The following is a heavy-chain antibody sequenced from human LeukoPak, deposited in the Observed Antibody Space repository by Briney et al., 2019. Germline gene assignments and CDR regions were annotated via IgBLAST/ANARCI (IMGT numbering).Heavy chain of an antibody. CDR2: ISVSGGNT. CDR3: ARDVHQHYGDLDY. J-gene: IGHJ4*02. V-gene: IGHV3-23*01. CDR1: GLTVSTNY. Sequence: GGPLRLSCAASGLTVSTNYMSWVRQAPGKGLEWVSGISVSGGNTYYADSVKGRFAIFRDISKNTLYLQMNSLRVEDTAVYYCARDVHQHYGDLDYWGQGTLVTVSS. D-gene: IGHD4-17*01.